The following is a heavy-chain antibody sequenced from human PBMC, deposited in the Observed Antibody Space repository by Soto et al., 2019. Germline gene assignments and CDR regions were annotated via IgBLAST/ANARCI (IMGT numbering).Heavy chain of an antibody. D-gene: IGHD3-9*01. CDR1: GFTFSSYG. V-gene: IGHV3-30*18. CDR3: AKDQSGITFYDILTGYYTYYYYGMDV. CDR2: ISYDGSNK. J-gene: IGHJ6*02. Sequence: QTGGSLRLSCAASGFTFSSYGMHWVRQAPGKGLEWVAVISYDGSNKYYADSVKGRFTISRDNSKNTLYLQMNSLRAEDTAVYYCAKDQSGITFYDILTGYYTYYYYGMDVWGQGTTVTVSS.